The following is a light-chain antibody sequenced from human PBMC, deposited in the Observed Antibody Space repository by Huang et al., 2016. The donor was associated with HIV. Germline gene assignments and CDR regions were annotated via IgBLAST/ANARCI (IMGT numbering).Light chain of an antibody. CDR1: QSLLHSDGYNY. CDR2: LGS. J-gene: IGKJ5*01. V-gene: IGKV2-28*01. Sequence: DIVMTQSPLSLPVTPGEPASISCRSSQSLLHSDGYNYLDWYVQKPGQSPQVLIYLGSVRASGVPDRFSGSGSGTDFTLMISRVESEDVGVYYCMQALQTRITFGQGTRLEIK. CDR3: MQALQTRIT.